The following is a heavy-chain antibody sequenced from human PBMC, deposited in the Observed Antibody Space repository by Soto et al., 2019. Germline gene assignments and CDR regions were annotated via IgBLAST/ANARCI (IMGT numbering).Heavy chain of an antibody. CDR3: ARMEGGSSGYHIFRTRGYYYYYGMDV. CDR2: IFSNDEK. V-gene: IGHV2-26*01. D-gene: IGHD3-22*01. CDR1: GFSLSNARVG. J-gene: IGHJ6*02. Sequence: ESGPTLVNPTETLTLTCTVSGFSLSNARVGVSWIRQPPGKALEWLAHIFSNDEKSYSTSLKSRLTISKDTSRSQVVLTMTNMDPVDTATYYCARMEGGSSGYHIFRTRGYYYYYGMDVWGQGTTVTVSS.